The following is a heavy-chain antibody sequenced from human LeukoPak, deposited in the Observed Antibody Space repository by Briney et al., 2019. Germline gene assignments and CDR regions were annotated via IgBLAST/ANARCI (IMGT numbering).Heavy chain of an antibody. J-gene: IGHJ4*02. Sequence: SETLSLTCTVSGGSISSGSYYWGWIRQPPGKGLEWIGSIYYSGSTYYNPSLKSRVTISVDTSKNQFSLKLSSVTAADTAVYYCAREEVDGSGTHGVYWGQGTLVTVSS. CDR3: AREEVDGSGTHGVY. V-gene: IGHV4-39*02. CDR2: IYYSGST. D-gene: IGHD3-10*01. CDR1: GGSISSGSYY.